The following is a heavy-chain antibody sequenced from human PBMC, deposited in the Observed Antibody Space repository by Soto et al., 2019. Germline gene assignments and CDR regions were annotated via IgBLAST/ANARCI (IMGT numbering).Heavy chain of an antibody. J-gene: IGHJ4*02. CDR2: IWSDGSDK. V-gene: IGHV3-33*01. CDR1: GFTFSSYG. D-gene: IGHD6-19*01. CDR3: ARGPVSSAWYFGGN. Sequence: QVQLVESGGGVVPPGRSLRLSCAASGFTFSSYGMHWVRQAPGKGLEWMAVIWSDGSDKYYADSVKGRFTISRDNSKNTLFLQMNSLRAEDTAVYFCARGPVSSAWYFGGNWGQGTLVTVSS.